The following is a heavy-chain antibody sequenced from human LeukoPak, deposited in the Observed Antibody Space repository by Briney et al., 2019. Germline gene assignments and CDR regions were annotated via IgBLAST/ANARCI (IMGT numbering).Heavy chain of an antibody. CDR2: IYSGGST. V-gene: IGHV3-53*01. J-gene: IGHJ6*03. CDR1: GFTFSDFS. CDR3: ARAQWRTYSYYYMDV. Sequence: GGSLRLSCAASGFTFSDFSINWVRQAPGKGLEWISVIYSGGSTYYADSVKGRFTISRDDSKNTLYLQMNSLRAEDTAIYYCARAQWRTYSYYYMDVWGKGTTVTVSS. D-gene: IGHD6-19*01.